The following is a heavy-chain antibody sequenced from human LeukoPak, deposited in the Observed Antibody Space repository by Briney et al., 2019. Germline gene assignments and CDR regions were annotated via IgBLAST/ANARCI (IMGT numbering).Heavy chain of an antibody. CDR2: MYYTGST. J-gene: IGHJ4*02. Sequence: SETLSLTCTVSGGSIRSSTYYWGWIRQPPGKGLEWIGSMYYTGSTYYSPSLKSRVTISGDTSKNQFSPRLSSVTAADTAVYYCANAILNNFWSGYYWGQGTLVTVSS. CDR1: GGSIRSSTYY. D-gene: IGHD3-3*01. CDR3: ANAILNNFWSGYY. V-gene: IGHV4-39*07.